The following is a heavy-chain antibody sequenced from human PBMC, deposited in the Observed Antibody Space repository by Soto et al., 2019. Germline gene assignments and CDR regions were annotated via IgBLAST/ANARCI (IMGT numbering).Heavy chain of an antibody. CDR1: GYTFTSYG. D-gene: IGHD2-15*01. V-gene: IGHV1-18*01. Sequence: QVQLVQSGAEVKKPGASVKVSCKASGYTFTSYGISWVRQAPGQGLEGMGWISAYNGNTNYAQKLQGRVTMTTDTSTSTAYMELRSLRSDDTAVYYCARDCSGGSCYLPFYYYYYGMDVWGQGTTVTVSS. J-gene: IGHJ6*02. CDR3: ARDCSGGSCYLPFYYYYYGMDV. CDR2: ISAYNGNT.